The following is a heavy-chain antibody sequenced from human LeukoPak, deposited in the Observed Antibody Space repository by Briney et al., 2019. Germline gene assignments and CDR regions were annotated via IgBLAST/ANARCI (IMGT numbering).Heavy chain of an antibody. D-gene: IGHD6-19*01. CDR3: ARYPTGWYLDY. CDR2: TYYRSKWYS. J-gene: IGHJ4*02. CDR1: VDSVSSSTAA. V-gene: IGHV6-1*01. Sequence: SQTLSLTCAISVDSVSSSTAAWNWVTQSPSRGLEWLGRTYYRSKWYSDYAVSVRGRITINPDTSKNQFSLQLSSVTPEDTAVYYCARYPTGWYLDYWGQGTLVTVSS.